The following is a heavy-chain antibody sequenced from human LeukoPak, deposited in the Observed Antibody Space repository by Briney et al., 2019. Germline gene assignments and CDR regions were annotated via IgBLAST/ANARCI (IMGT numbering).Heavy chain of an antibody. D-gene: IGHD3-10*01. CDR1: GFTFSSYS. CDR2: ISSSSSYI. Sequence: GGSLRLSCAASGFTFSSYSMNWVRQAPGKGLEWVSSISSSSSYIYYADSVKGRFTISRDNAKNSLYLQMNSLRAEDTAVYYCARAYGSAGNNDNWGQGTLVTVSS. CDR3: ARAYGSAGNNDN. V-gene: IGHV3-21*01. J-gene: IGHJ4*02.